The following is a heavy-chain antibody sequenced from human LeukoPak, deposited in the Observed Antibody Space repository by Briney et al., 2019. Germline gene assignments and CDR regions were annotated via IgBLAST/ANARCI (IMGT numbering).Heavy chain of an antibody. D-gene: IGHD2-2*01. V-gene: IGHV4-59*01. CDR1: GGSISSYY. Sequence: PSETLSLTCTGSGGSISSYYWGWIRQPPGKGLEWSGYIYYSGSTNYNPSLKSRATISVDTSKNQFSLTLSSVTAADTAVYYCAGGVKVTSPIYYYYYGMDVWGQGTTVTVSS. CDR3: AGGVKVTSPIYYYYYGMDV. CDR2: IYYSGST. J-gene: IGHJ6*02.